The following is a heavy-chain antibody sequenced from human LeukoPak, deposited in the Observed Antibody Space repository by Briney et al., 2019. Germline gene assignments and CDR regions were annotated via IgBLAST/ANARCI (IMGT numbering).Heavy chain of an antibody. CDR2: IYYSGST. V-gene: IGHV4-59*12. CDR1: GGSISSYY. J-gene: IGHJ4*02. D-gene: IGHD3-10*01. CDR3: ARDTRIILVRGVKDHYSDY. Sequence: SETLSLTCTVSGGSISSYYWSWIRQPPGKGLEWIGYIYYSGSTNYNPSLKSRVTISADTSKNQFSLKLTSVTAADTAVYYCARDTRIILVRGVKDHYSDYWGQGTLVTVSS.